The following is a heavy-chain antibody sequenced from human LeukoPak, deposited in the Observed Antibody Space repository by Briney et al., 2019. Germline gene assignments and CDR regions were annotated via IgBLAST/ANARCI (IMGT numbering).Heavy chain of an antibody. D-gene: IGHD4-23*01. CDR3: TTTTNDYGGNSGGY. CDR1: GFTFGDYA. J-gene: IGHJ4*02. Sequence: GGSLRLSCTASGFTFGDYAMSWVRQAPGKGLEWVGFIRSKAYGGTTEYAASVKGRFTIPGDDSKSIAYLQMNSLKTEDTAVYYCTTTTNDYGGNSGGYWGQGTLVTVSS. V-gene: IGHV3-49*04. CDR2: IRSKAYGGTT.